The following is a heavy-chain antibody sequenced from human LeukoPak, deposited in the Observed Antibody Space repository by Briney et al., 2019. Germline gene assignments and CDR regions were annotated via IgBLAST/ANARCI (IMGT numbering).Heavy chain of an antibody. J-gene: IGHJ5*02. V-gene: IGHV4-34*01. Sequence: SETLSLTCAVYGGSLSGYYWSWIRQAPGKGLEWIGEISHSGNTNYNPSLKSRATISVDTSKNQFSLKLRSVTAADTAVYYCAGGRGEWLSINWFDPWGQGTLVTVSS. CDR3: AGGRGEWLSINWFDP. CDR1: GGSLSGYY. CDR2: ISHSGNT. D-gene: IGHD3-9*01.